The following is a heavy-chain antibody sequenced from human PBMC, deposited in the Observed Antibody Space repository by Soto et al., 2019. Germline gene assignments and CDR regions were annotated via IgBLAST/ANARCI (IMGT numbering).Heavy chain of an antibody. J-gene: IGHJ6*02. Sequence: SETLSLTCTVSGGSISSSSYYWGWIRQPPGKGLEWIGSIYYSGSTYYNPSLKSRVTISVDTSKNQFSLKLSSVTAADTAVYYCARRQDDFWSGYYLGSNYGMDVWGQGTTVTVSS. CDR1: GGSISSSSYY. V-gene: IGHV4-39*01. CDR2: IYYSGST. CDR3: ARRQDDFWSGYYLGSNYGMDV. D-gene: IGHD3-3*01.